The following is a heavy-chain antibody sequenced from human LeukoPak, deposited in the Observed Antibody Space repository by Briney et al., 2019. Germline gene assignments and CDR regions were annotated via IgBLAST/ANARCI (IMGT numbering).Heavy chain of an antibody. V-gene: IGHV3-48*01. Sequence: PGGSLRLSCAASGFTFSSYSMNWVRQAPGKGLEWVSYISSSSSTIYYADSVKGRFTISRDNAKNSLYLQMNSLRAEDTAVYYCARAAVAGTFDYWGQGTLDTVSS. J-gene: IGHJ4*02. D-gene: IGHD6-19*01. CDR1: GFTFSSYS. CDR3: ARAAVAGTFDY. CDR2: ISSSSSTI.